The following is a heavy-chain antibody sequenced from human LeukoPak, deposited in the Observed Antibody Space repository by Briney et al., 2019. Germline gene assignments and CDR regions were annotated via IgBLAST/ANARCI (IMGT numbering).Heavy chain of an antibody. CDR2: IYTSGST. D-gene: IGHD1-26*01. CDR3: ARSGGSGTYYDGSFDY. J-gene: IGHJ4*02. CDR1: GGSITSYY. Sequence: SETLSLTCTVSGGSITSYYWSWIRQAAGKGLEWIGRIYTSGSTSYNPSPKSRVTMSVDTSKNQFSLKLSSVTAADTAVYYCARSGGSGTYYDGSFDYWGQGTLVTVSS. V-gene: IGHV4-4*07.